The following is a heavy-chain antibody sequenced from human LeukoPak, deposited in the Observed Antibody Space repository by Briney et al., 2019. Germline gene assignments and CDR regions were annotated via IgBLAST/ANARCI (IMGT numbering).Heavy chain of an antibody. CDR2: ISSDGGNE. V-gene: IGHV3-30*18. CDR3: AKTYGGNSHWYFDL. J-gene: IGHJ2*01. CDR1: GFTFSRYG. Sequence: GGSLRLSCAASGFTFSRYGMPWVRQAPGKGLEWMAVISSDGGNEDYADSVKGRFTISRDNSKNTLYLQMNSLRAEDTAVYYCAKTYGGNSHWYFDLWGRGALVTVSS. D-gene: IGHD4-17*01.